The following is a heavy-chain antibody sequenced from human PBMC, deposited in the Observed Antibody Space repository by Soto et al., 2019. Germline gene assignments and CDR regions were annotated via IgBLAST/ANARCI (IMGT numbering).Heavy chain of an antibody. D-gene: IGHD5-18*01. J-gene: IGHJ5*02. CDR2: INPNSGGT. CDR3: ARGKGRGYSYGYMGWFDP. V-gene: IGHV1-2*02. Sequence: ASVKVSCKASGYTFTGYYMHWVRQSPGQGLEWMGWINPNSGGTNYAQKFQGRVTMTRDTSISTAYMELSRLRSDDTAVYYCARGKGRGYSYGYMGWFDPWGQGTLVTVSS. CDR1: GYTFTGYY.